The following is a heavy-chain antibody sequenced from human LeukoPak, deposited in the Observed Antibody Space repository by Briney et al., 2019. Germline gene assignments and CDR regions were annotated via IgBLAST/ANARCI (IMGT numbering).Heavy chain of an antibody. CDR1: GFTFSSYG. CDR2: IWYDGSNK. D-gene: IGHD3-10*01. Sequence: GGSLRLSCAASGFTFSSYGMHWVRQAPGKGLEWVAVIWYDGSNKYYADSVKGRFTISRDNSKNTLYLQMNSLRAEDTAVYYCARDRLHYYGSGSYYFDYWGQGTLVTVSS. V-gene: IGHV3-33*01. CDR3: ARDRLHYYGSGSYYFDY. J-gene: IGHJ4*02.